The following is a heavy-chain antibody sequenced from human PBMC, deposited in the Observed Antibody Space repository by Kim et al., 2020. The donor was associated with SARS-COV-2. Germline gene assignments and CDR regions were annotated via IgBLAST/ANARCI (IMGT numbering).Heavy chain of an antibody. CDR2: IKHDGSEK. J-gene: IGHJ4*02. Sequence: GGSLRPSCAASGFTFDSFWMSWVRQAPGKGLEWVANIKHDGSEKYYVDSVKGRFTVSRDNAKNSLYLQISSLRAEDTAVYYCARDSSDGYELWGQGTLVT. CDR3: ARDSSDGYEL. CDR1: GFTFDSFW. V-gene: IGHV3-7*03. D-gene: IGHD5-12*01.